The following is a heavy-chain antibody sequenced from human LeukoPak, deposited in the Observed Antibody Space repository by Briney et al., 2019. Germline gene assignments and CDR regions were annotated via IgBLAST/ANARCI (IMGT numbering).Heavy chain of an antibody. CDR1: GGSISSYY. CDR2: IYYSGST. J-gene: IGHJ6*03. V-gene: IGHV4-59*01. CDR3: ARGRSSWEQLTYYYYYYMDV. D-gene: IGHD1-26*01. Sequence: SETLSLTCTVSGGSISSYYWRWIRQPPGKGLEWIGYIYYSGSTNYNPSLKSRVTISVDTSKNQFSLKLSSVTAADTAVYYCARGRSSWEQLTYYYYYYMDVWGKGTTVTVSS.